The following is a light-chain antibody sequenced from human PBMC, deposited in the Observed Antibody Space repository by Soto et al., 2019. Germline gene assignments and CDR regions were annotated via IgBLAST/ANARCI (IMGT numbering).Light chain of an antibody. Sequence: INMNHSPSTLSGSLLYSFTITFRASQTISSWLAWYQQKPGKAPKLLIYDASTLEHGVPSRFSGTGSGTEFTLTISSLQPDDFATYYCQQYYRSSITFGQGTRLEIK. CDR1: QTISSW. V-gene: IGKV1-5*01. CDR2: DAS. CDR3: QQYYRSSIT. J-gene: IGKJ5*01.